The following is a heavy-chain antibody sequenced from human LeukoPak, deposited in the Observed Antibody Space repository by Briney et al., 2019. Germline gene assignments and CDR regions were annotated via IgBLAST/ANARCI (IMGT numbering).Heavy chain of an antibody. V-gene: IGHV3-30*01. D-gene: IGHD1-26*01. Sequence: GRSLRLSCAASGFTFSSYAMHWVRQAPGKGLEWAAVISYDGSNKYSADSVKGRFTISRDNSKNTLYLQMNSLRAEDTAVYYCARDPHGTVSGSYYYFDYWGQGTLVTVSS. CDR3: ARDPHGTVSGSYYYFDY. CDR1: GFTFSSYA. CDR2: ISYDGSNK. J-gene: IGHJ4*02.